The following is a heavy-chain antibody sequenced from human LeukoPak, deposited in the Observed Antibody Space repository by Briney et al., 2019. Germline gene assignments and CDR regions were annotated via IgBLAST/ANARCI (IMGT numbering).Heavy chain of an antibody. J-gene: IGHJ4*02. V-gene: IGHV4-38-2*01. CDR3: ARGYSSSSFHFDY. CDR2: LYHSGNT. Sequence: PSETLSLTCAVSGYSISSGYYWGWIRQPPGKGLEWIGSLYHSGNTYHNPSLKSRVTISEDPSKNQFSLKLRSVTAADTAVYYCARGYSSSSFHFDYWGQGTLVTVSS. CDR1: GYSISSGYY. D-gene: IGHD6-6*01.